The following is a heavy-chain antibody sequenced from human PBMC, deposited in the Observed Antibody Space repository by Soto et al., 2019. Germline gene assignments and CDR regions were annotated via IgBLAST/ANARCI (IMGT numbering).Heavy chain of an antibody. D-gene: IGHD2-2*01. J-gene: IGHJ4*02. CDR3: ARQGGYCSSTSCYTFDY. V-gene: IGHV4-39*01. CDR2: IYYSGST. CDR1: GGSISSSSYY. Sequence: SETLSLTCTVSGGSISSSSYYWGWIRQPPGKGLEWIGSIYYSGSTYYNPSLKSRVTISVDTSKNQFSLKLRSVTAADTAVYYCARQGGYCSSTSCYTFDYWGQGTLVTVSS.